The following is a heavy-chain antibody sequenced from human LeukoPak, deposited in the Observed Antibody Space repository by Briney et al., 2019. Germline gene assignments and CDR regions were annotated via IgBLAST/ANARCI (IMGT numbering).Heavy chain of an antibody. D-gene: IGHD4-17*01. J-gene: IGHJ5*02. Sequence: PSETLSLTCAVSGGSISGYYWSWIRQPPGKGLEWIGYIYYSGSTNYNPSLKSRVTISVDTSKNQLTLKLTSVTAADTAVYYCARHLISEYGHGFDPWGQGTLVTVSS. CDR1: GGSISGYY. CDR3: ARHLISEYGHGFDP. CDR2: IYYSGST. V-gene: IGHV4-59*08.